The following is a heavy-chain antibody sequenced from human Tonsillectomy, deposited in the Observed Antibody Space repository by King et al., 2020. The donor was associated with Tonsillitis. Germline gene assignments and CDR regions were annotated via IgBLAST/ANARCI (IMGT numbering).Heavy chain of an antibody. CDR2: IKKDGSEK. Sequence: VQLVESGGGLVQPGGSLRLSCAASGFTFSDYWMNWVRQAPGKGLEWVAIIKKDGSEKIYVDSVKDRFTISRDNAKKSVYLQMNSLTAEDTAVYFCVGSKGWLPYYWGQGTLVTVSS. CDR3: VGSKGWLPYY. V-gene: IGHV3-7*01. D-gene: IGHD6-19*01. J-gene: IGHJ4*02. CDR1: GFTFSDYW.